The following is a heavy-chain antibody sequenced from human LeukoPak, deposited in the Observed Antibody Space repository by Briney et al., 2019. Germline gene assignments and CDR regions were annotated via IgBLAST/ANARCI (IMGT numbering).Heavy chain of an antibody. CDR2: IRNKANSHTT. CDR3: ARVSPQYAYDK. V-gene: IGHV3-72*01. J-gene: IGHJ4*02. D-gene: IGHD2-2*01. Sequence: GGSLRLSCAASGFTFSDHYMDWVRQAPGKGLEWVGRIRNKANSHTTEYAASVKGRFTISRDDSKNSLYLQMNSLQTEDTAVYYCARVSPQYAYDKWGQGTLVTVSS. CDR1: GFTFSDHY.